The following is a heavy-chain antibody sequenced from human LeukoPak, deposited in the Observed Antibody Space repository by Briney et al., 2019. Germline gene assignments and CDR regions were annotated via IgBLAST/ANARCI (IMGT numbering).Heavy chain of an antibody. CDR2: INHNGNVN. Sequence: GGSLRLSCAASGFTFSSYWMNWARQAPGKGLEWVASINHNGNVNYYVDSVKGRFTISRDNSKNTLYLQMNSLRAEDTAVYYCAKAIAAIYYYYGMDVWGQGTTVTVSS. CDR3: AKAIAAIYYYYGMDV. V-gene: IGHV3-7*03. CDR1: GFTFSSYW. D-gene: IGHD6-6*01. J-gene: IGHJ6*02.